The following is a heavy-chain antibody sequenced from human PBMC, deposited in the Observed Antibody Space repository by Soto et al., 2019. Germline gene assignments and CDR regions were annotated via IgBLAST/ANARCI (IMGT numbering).Heavy chain of an antibody. CDR2: ISGSGGST. Sequence: EVQLLESGGGLVQPGGSLRLSCAASGFTFSSYAMSWVRQAPGKGLEWVSAISGSGGSTYYADSVKGRFTISRDNSKHTLDLQMHSLRAEDTAVYYCAKGRGCCSSTSCYVGSAYWGQGTLVIVSS. D-gene: IGHD2-2*01. J-gene: IGHJ4*02. V-gene: IGHV3-23*01. CDR3: AKGRGCCSSTSCYVGSAY. CDR1: GFTFSSYA.